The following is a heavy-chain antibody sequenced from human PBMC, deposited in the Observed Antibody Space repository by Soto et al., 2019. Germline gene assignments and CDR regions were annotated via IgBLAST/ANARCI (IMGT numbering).Heavy chain of an antibody. V-gene: IGHV4-31*03. CDR1: GGSISSADYY. CDR2: IYYSGNT. CDR3: ARSVFP. Sequence: SGTLYLTCTVSGGSISSADYYWSWIRQHPGKGLEWIGYIYYSGNTYYNPSLKSRVTISVDTSKNQFSLKLTSVTAADTAVYYCARSVFPWGQGTLVTVSS. J-gene: IGHJ5*02.